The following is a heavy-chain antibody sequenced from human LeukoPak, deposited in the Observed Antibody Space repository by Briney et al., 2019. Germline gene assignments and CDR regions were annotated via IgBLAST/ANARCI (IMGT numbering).Heavy chain of an antibody. CDR1: GGSISSYY. CDR3: AREHGDIVVVPAAIRVWYFDY. D-gene: IGHD2-2*01. V-gene: IGHV4-59*12. CDR2: IYYSGST. Sequence: SETLSLTCTVSGGSISSYYWSWIRQPPGKGLEWIGYIYYSGSTNYNPSLKSRVTISVDTSKNQFSLKLSSVTAADTAVYYCAREHGDIVVVPAAIRVWYFDYWGQGTLVTVSS. J-gene: IGHJ4*02.